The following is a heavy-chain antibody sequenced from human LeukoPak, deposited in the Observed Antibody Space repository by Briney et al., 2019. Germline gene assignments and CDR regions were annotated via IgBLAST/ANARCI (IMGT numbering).Heavy chain of an antibody. J-gene: IGHJ4*02. CDR2: IKSKTDGGTT. CDR1: GFTVRTYY. CDR3: TTGASYYGSGSQSTDY. Sequence: GGSLRLSCAASGFTVRTYYLSWVRQAPGKGLEWVGRIKSKTDGGTTDYAAPVKGRFTISRDDSKNTLYLQMNSLKTEDTAVYYCTTGASYYGSGSQSTDYWGQGTLVTVSS. D-gene: IGHD3-10*01. V-gene: IGHV3-15*01.